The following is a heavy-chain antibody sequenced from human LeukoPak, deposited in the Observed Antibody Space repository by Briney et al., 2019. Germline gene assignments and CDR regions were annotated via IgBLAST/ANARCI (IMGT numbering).Heavy chain of an antibody. CDR2: IKHDGREK. J-gene: IGHJ4*02. CDR3: GYTNNFYH. D-gene: IGHD3-16*02. Sequence: GRSLRLSCVASGLTFSGQWLNWVRQAPGQGLEWVANIKHDGREKYYVDPVKGRFTISRDDGQNSLSLHMNSVRAEDTAVYYCGYTNNFYHWGQGALVVVSA. CDR1: GLTFSGQW. V-gene: IGHV3-7*01.